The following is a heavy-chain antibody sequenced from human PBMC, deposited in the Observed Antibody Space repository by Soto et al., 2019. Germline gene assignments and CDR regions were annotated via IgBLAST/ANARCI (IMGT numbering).Heavy chain of an antibody. V-gene: IGHV4-39*01. Sequence: PSETLSLTCTVSGDSIRSGIYYWGWIRQPPGKGLELIGSASYIGMTHYGPSLWARVTISVDTSKYQFSLRLSSVSASDTATYYCARLPAEGVIAGGAMDVWGQVTTVTVSS. D-gene: IGHD2-8*01. J-gene: IGHJ6*02. CDR2: ASYIGMT. CDR3: ARLPAEGVIAGGAMDV. CDR1: GDSIRSGIYY.